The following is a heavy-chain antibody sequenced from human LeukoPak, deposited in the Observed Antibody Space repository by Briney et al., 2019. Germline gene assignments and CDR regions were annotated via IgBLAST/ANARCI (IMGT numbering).Heavy chain of an antibody. J-gene: IGHJ4*02. V-gene: IGHV4-59*01. CDR2: VFDRGTT. CDR1: GGSISGSF. D-gene: IGHD5-24*01. CDR3: ARDPDGYKFFDY. Sequence: SETLSLTCTVSGGSISGSFWPWIRQPPGKGLEWMGYVFDRGTTAYNPSLKRRVTMSLDTSKSQFSLNLSSVTAADTAVYFCARDPDGYKFFDYWGRGSPVTVSS.